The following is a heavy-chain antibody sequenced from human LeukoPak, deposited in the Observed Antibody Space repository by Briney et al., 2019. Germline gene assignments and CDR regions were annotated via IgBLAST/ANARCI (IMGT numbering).Heavy chain of an antibody. Sequence: GGSLRLSCSASGFTFSTSAMHWVRQAPGKGLEYVSALGTNGGNTYYADSVRGRFTISRDNSKNTLFLQMSSLRPEDTAVYYCVKSERGYLWGSYHNYWGQGTLVTVSS. V-gene: IGHV3-64D*06. D-gene: IGHD3-16*02. CDR3: VKSERGYLWGSYHNY. J-gene: IGHJ4*02. CDR2: LGTNGGNT. CDR1: GFTFSTSA.